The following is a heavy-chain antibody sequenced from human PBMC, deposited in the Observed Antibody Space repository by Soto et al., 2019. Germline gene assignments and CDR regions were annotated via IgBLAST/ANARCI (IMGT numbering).Heavy chain of an antibody. D-gene: IGHD6-6*01. CDR2: IYYSGST. J-gene: IGHJ4*02. V-gene: IGHV4-31*03. CDR3: ARGHIAARKPVDY. CDR1: GGAISSGGYY. Sequence: SSETLSLTCTVSGGAISSGGYYWSWIRQHPGKGLEWIGYIYYSGSTYYNPSLKSRVTISVDTSKNHFSLKLSSVTAADTAVYYCARGHIAARKPVDYWGQGTLVTVSS.